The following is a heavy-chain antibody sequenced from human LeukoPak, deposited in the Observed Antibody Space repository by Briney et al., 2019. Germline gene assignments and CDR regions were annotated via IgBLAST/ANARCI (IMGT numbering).Heavy chain of an antibody. V-gene: IGHV3-21*04. CDR2: ISSSSSYI. D-gene: IGHD6-19*01. CDR3: AKKSIAVAAVGVPLFY. Sequence: GGSLRLSCAASGFTFSSYSMNWVRQAPGKGLEWVSSISSSSSYIYYADSVKGRFTISRDNAKNSLYLQMNSLRAEDTAVYYCAKKSIAVAAVGVPLFYWGQGTLVTVSS. CDR1: GFTFSSYS. J-gene: IGHJ4*02.